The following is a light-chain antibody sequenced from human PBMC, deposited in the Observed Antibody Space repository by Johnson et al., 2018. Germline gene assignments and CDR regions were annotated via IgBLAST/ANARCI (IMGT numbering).Light chain of an antibody. CDR3: GTWDSSLSAGNV. V-gene: IGLV1-51*02. J-gene: IGLJ1*01. Sequence: QSVLTQPPSVSAAPGQKVTISCYGSSSNIGNNYVSWYQQLPGTAPKLLIYENNKRPSVIPHRFSGSKYGTSATLGITGLQTGDEADYYCGTWDSSLSAGNVFGTGTKVTVL. CDR1: SSNIGNNY. CDR2: ENN.